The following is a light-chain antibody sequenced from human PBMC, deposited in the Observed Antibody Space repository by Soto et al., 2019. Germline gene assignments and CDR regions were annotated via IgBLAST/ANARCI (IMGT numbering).Light chain of an antibody. CDR3: LQDHDYPRT. J-gene: IGKJ1*01. CDR1: QDISKD. V-gene: IGKV1-6*01. Sequence: AIQMTQSPTSLSASVGDRVIITCRASQDISKDLGWYQQKPGKAPKFLIYSATSTQSGVPSTFSGSGFGTDFTITISSLQPEDFATYYCLQDHDYPRTFGQGTKVQF. CDR2: SAT.